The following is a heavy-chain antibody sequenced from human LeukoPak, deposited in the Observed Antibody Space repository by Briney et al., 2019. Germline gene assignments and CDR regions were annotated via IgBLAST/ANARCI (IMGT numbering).Heavy chain of an antibody. J-gene: IGHJ2*01. CDR2: VYYSGST. V-gene: IGHV4-59*01. Sequence: SETLSLTCSVSGGSISSYYWSWIRQPRGKGLEWVGDVYYSGSTNYNPSLKNRVTISVDTSKNQCSLKLSSVTAADTAVYYCARQSSGSYYGWYFDLWRRGTLVTVSS. CDR3: ARQSSGSYYGWYFDL. CDR1: GGSISSYY. D-gene: IGHD1-26*01.